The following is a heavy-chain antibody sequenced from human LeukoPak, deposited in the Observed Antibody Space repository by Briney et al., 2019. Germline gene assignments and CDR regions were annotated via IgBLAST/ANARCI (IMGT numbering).Heavy chain of an antibody. D-gene: IGHD2-15*01. CDR2: MNPSSGIT. Sequence: ASVRVSCKASGYTFSGYQVHWLRQAPGQGLEWMGRMNPSSGITNYAQKFQGRVTMTRDTSINTAYLDLSALKSDDTAVYYCASRAASVTLGYWGQGTLVTVSS. J-gene: IGHJ4*02. CDR1: GYTFSGYQ. CDR3: ASRAASVTLGY. V-gene: IGHV1-2*06.